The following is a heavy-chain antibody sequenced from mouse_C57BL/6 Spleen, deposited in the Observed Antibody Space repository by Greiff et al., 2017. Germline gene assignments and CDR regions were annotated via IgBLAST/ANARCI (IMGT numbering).Heavy chain of an antibody. CDR1: GYTFTSYW. CDR2: IDPSDSYT. Sequence: QVQLQQSGAELVKPGASVKLSCKASGYTFTSYWMQWVKQRPGQGLEWIGEIDPSDSYTNYNQKFKGKATLTVDTSSSTAYMQLISLTSEVSAVYYCASGAAQASRFAYWGQGTLVTVSA. D-gene: IGHD3-2*02. J-gene: IGHJ3*01. CDR3: ASGAAQASRFAY. V-gene: IGHV1-50*01.